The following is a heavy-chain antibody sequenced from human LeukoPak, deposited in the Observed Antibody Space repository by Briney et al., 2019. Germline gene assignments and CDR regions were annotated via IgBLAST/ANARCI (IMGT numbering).Heavy chain of an antibody. D-gene: IGHD6-13*01. CDR1: GGSFRGYY. V-gene: IGHV4-34*01. J-gene: IGHJ4*02. Sequence: PSETLSLTCAVYGGSFRGYYWSWIRQPPGKGLEWIGEINHSGSTNYNPSLKSRVTISVDTSKNQFSLKLSSVTAADTAVYYCARGSWYYFDYWGQGTLVTVSS. CDR2: INHSGST. CDR3: ARGSWYYFDY.